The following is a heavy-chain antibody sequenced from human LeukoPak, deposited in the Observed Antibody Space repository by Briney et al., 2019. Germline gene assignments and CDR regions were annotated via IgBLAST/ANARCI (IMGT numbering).Heavy chain of an antibody. V-gene: IGHV4-59*10. CDR1: GGSFSSYY. J-gene: IGHJ5*02. D-gene: IGHD3-22*01. CDR2: IYTSGST. CDR3: ARVKEDYYDSSGENWFDP. Sequence: PSETLSLTCAVYGGSFSSYYWSWIRQPAGKGLEWIGRIYTSGSTNYNPSLKSRVTMSVDTSKNQFSLKLSSVTAADTAVYYCARVKEDYYDSSGENWFDPWGQGTLVTVSS.